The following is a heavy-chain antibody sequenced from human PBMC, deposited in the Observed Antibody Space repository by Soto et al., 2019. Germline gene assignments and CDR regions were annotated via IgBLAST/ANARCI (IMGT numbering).Heavy chain of an antibody. D-gene: IGHD4-17*01. CDR1: GGSFSGYY. CDR2: INHSGST. J-gene: IGHJ5*02. Sequence: QVQLQQWGAGLLKPSETLSLTCAVYGGSFSGYYWSWIRQPPGKGLEWIGEINHSGSTNYNPSLKSRVTISVDTSKNQFSLKLSSVTAADTAVYYCAAGWFGTTVTTVWFDPWGQGTLVTVSS. CDR3: AAGWFGTTVTTVWFDP. V-gene: IGHV4-34*01.